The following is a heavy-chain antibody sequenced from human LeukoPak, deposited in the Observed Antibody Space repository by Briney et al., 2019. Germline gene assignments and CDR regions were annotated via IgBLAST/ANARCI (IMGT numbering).Heavy chain of an antibody. V-gene: IGHV3-69-1*01. D-gene: IGHD5-12*01. CDR1: GFTFGDYA. CDR2: ISSSSTI. J-gene: IGHJ4*02. CDR3: ARAGSHRNSGYDY. Sequence: GGSLRLSCTASGFTFGDYAMSWVRQAPGKGLEWVSYISSSSTIYYADSVKGRFTISRDTAKNSLYLQMNSLRTEDTAVYHCARAGSHRNSGYDYWGQGTLVTVSS.